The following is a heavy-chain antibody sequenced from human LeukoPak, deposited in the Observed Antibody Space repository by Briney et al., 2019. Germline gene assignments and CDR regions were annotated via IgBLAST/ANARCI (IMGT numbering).Heavy chain of an antibody. CDR3: ARALPWQLARTYYYYYGMDV. V-gene: IGHV4-34*01. J-gene: IGHJ6*02. CDR2: INHSGST. CDR1: GGSFSGYY. Sequence: PSETLSLTCAVYGGSFSGYYWSWIRQPPGKGLEWLGEINHSGSTNYNPSLKSRVTISVDTSKNQFSLKLSSVTAADTAVYYCARALPWQLARTYYYYYGMDVWGQGTTVTVSS. D-gene: IGHD6-6*01.